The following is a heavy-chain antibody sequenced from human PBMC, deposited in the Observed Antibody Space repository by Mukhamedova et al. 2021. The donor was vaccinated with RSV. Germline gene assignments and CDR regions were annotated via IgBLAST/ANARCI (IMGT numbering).Heavy chain of an antibody. J-gene: IGHJ3*01. D-gene: IGHD2-15*01. CDR3: ARGGGGEAFDV. V-gene: IGHV1-2*04. Sequence: AQKFQDWVTMTRDTSISTAYMELSRLRSDDTAVYYCARGGGGEAFDVWGQGTMVTVSS.